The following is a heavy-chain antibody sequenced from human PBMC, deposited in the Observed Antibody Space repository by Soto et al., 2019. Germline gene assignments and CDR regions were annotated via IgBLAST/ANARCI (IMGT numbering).Heavy chain of an antibody. J-gene: IGHJ4*02. D-gene: IGHD3-22*01. CDR3: ARVHYYDSSGYLPLDF. CDR1: GFTLSSYT. Sequence: QVQLVESGGGVVQPGTSLRLSCAVSGFTLSSYTVHWVRQAPGKGPEWVAFVSYDGGDKYYADSVKGRFTISRDNSRNTLFLQMHSLRAEDTAVYYCARVHYYDSSGYLPLDFWGQGTLVTVSS. CDR2: VSYDGGDK. V-gene: IGHV3-30-3*01.